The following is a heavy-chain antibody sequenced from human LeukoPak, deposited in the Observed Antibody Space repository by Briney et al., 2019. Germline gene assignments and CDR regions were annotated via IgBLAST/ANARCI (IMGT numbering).Heavy chain of an antibody. V-gene: IGHV3-15*01. CDR1: GITVSNAW. D-gene: IGHD2-8*01. CDR2: IKSKTDGGTR. J-gene: IGHJ6*02. CDR3: ATGVAYLDV. Sequence: GESLRLSCGASGITVSNAWMTWVRQAPGKGLEWVGRIKSKTDGGTRDYAAPMKGRFTISRDDSKNTVYLQMHSLKTEDTAVYYCATGVAYLDVWGQGTTVTVSS.